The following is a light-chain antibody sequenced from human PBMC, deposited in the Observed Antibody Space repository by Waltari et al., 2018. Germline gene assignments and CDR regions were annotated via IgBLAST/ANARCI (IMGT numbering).Light chain of an antibody. CDR3: QQYNSYSLLT. CDR2: KAS. V-gene: IGKV1-5*03. J-gene: IGKJ4*01. CDR1: QSISNR. Sequence: DIQMTQSPFTLSASVGDRVIIPCRASQSISNRLAWYQHKPGKAPKLLIYKASTLASGVPSRFSGSGSGTDFSLTISSLQPDDFATYYCQQYNSYSLLTFGGGTKVEIK.